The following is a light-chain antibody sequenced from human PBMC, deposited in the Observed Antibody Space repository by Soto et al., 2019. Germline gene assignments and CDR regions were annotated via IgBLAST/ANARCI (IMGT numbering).Light chain of an antibody. J-gene: IGLJ2*01. CDR3: SSYAGSNNVV. CDR2: EVS. CDR1: SSDVGGYNY. V-gene: IGLV2-8*01. Sequence: QSALTQPPSASGSPGQSVTISCTGTSSDVGGYNYVSWYQQHPGKAPKLMIYEVSKRPSGVPDRFSGSKSGNTASLTVSGLQAEDAADSSCSSYAGSNNVVFGGGTKLTVL.